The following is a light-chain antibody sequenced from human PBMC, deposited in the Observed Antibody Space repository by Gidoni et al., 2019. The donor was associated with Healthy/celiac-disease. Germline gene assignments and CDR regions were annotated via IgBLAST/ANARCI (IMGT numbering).Light chain of an antibody. CDR3: QQRSNWPLT. CDR1: QSVSSY. V-gene: IGKV3-11*01. CDR2: DAA. J-gene: IGKJ4*01. Sequence: EIVLTQSPATLSLSPGESATLSCRASQSVSSYLAWYQQKPGQAPRLRIYDAANRATVIPARFSGSGSGTDFTLTISSLEPEDFAVYYCQQRSNWPLTFGGGTKVEIK.